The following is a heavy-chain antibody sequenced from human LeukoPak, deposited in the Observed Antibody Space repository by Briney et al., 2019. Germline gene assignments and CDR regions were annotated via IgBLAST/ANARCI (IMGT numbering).Heavy chain of an antibody. Sequence: PGGSLRLSCAASGFSFGTYAMHWVRQAPGKGLEYVSAISSNGRITYYANSVKGRFTISRDNSKNILYLQMGSLRAEDTDVYYCARVSGWYWFDNWGQGTLVTVSS. CDR2: ISSNGRIT. V-gene: IGHV3-64*01. CDR1: GFSFGTYA. D-gene: IGHD6-19*01. J-gene: IGHJ4*02. CDR3: ARVSGWYWFDN.